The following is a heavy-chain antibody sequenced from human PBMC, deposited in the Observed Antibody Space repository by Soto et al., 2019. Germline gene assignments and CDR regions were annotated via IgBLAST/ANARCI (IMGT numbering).Heavy chain of an antibody. V-gene: IGHV4-39*01. CDR2: IYYSGRT. CDR3: ARQRTTVVTQAYFDH. J-gene: IGHJ4*02. CDR1: GESINSSSYY. Sequence: SETLSLTCIVSGESINSSSYYWGWIRQPPGKGLEWIGSIYYSGRTYYNPSFKSRVTISIDTSKNQFSLKLSSVTATDTAVYYCARQRTTVVTQAYFDHWGQGALVTVSS. D-gene: IGHD2-21*02.